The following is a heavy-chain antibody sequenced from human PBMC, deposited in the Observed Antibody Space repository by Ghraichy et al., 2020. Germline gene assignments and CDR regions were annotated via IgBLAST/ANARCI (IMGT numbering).Heavy chain of an antibody. D-gene: IGHD6-19*01. J-gene: IGHJ4*02. V-gene: IGHV3-23*01. CDR1: GFSFSSYA. CDR3: AKGRYNSGWNYFDY. CDR2: ISGGGGTT. Sequence: GSLRLSCAASGFSFSSYAMSWVRQAPGKGLEWVSAISGGGGTTYYADSVKGRFTISRDNSKNTLYLQMSSLRAEDTAVYYCAKGRYNSGWNYFDYWGQGTLVSVSS.